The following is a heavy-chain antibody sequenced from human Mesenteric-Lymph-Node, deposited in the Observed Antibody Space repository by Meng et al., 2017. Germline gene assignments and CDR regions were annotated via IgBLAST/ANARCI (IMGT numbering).Heavy chain of an antibody. CDR2: INPISGAT. J-gene: IGHJ3*02. CDR1: GGTFSSYA. CDR3: ARGGYCSGGSCWPTVDAFDI. Sequence: ASVKVSCKASGGTFSSYAISWVRQAPGQGLEWMGGINPISGATNYAQKFQGRVTMTRDTSISTAYMELSRLRSDDTAVYYCARGGYCSGGSCWPTVDAFDIWGQGTMVTVSS. V-gene: IGHV1-2*02. D-gene: IGHD2-15*01.